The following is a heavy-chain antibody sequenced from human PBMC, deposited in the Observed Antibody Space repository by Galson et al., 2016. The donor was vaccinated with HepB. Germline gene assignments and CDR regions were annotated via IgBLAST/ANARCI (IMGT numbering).Heavy chain of an antibody. V-gene: IGHV3-21*04. CDR1: GFTFSSNS. CDR3: AKGTDNWNQYYMDV. D-gene: IGHD1-20*01. CDR2: ISTSGSYI. J-gene: IGHJ6*03. Sequence: SLRLSCAASGFTFSSNSMNWVRQAPGKGLEWVSSISTSGSYIYYADSVKGRFTISRDNSKNTLYLQMNSLRAEDTAVYNCAKGTDNWNQYYMDVWGKGTTVSVSS.